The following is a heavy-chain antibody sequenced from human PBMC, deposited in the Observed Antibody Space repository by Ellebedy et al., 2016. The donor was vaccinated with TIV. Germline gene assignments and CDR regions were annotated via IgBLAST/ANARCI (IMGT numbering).Heavy chain of an antibody. J-gene: IGHJ4*02. CDR3: ARSHDYYGSGNFGAPFDY. Sequence: SGPTLVKPTQTLTLTCTFSGSSLSTSGMCVSWIRQPPGKALAWLARIDWDDDKYYSTSLKTRLTISKDTSKNQVVLRMTNMDPVDTATYYCARSHDYYGSGNFGAPFDYWGQGTLVTVSS. V-gene: IGHV2-70*11. CDR2: IDWDDDK. CDR1: GSSLSTSGMC. D-gene: IGHD3-10*01.